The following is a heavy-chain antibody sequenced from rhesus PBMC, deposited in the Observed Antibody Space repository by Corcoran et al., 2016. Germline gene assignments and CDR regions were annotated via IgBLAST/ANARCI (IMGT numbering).Heavy chain of an antibody. CDR3: ARVLSGSWTGGYFEF. CDR2: IYWNDSK. CDR1: GFSISTSGTG. Sequence: QVTLKESGPALVKPTQTLTLTCTFSGFSISTSGTGVGWIRQPPGKALEWLASIYWNDSKYYSTSLKSRHTISKDTSKNQVVLTMTNMDPVDTATYYCARVLSGSWTGGYFEFWGQGALVTVSS. J-gene: IGHJ1*01. V-gene: IGHV2-95*01. D-gene: IGHD6-25*01.